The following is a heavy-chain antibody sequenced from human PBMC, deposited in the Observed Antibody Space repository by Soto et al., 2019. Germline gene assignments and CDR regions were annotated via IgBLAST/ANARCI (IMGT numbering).Heavy chain of an antibody. CDR1: GYTFNSYV. V-gene: IGHV1-3*01. Sequence: QVQLVQSGAEVKKPGASVKVSCKASGYTFNSYVLHWVRQVPGQRLEWMGWINAGNGKTKYSQKLQGRLTFARDTSASTAYMELSSLRSEDTAVYYCARDNFGGDLHKGELEYWGQGTLVTVSS. J-gene: IGHJ4*02. CDR3: ARDNFGGDLHKGELEY. D-gene: IGHD3-10*01. CDR2: INAGNGKT.